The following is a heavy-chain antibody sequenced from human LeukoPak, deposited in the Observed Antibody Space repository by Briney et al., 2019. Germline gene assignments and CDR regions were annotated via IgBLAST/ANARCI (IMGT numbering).Heavy chain of an antibody. D-gene: IGHD5-12*01. CDR3: ARDRLVATIPDY. CDR1: GYTFTGYY. J-gene: IGHJ4*02. CDR2: INPNSGGT. V-gene: IGHV1-2*02. Sequence: SVKVSCKASGYTFTGYYMHWVRQAPGQGLEWMEWINPNSGGTNYAQKFQGRVTMNRDTSISTAYMELSRLRSDDTAVYYCARDRLVATIPDYWGQGTLVTVSS.